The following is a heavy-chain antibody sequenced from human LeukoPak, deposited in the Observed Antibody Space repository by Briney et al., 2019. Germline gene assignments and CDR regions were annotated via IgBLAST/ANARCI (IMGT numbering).Heavy chain of an antibody. CDR3: ARDGGYGSGSYYAPVY. CDR1: GFTFSSYS. D-gene: IGHD3-10*01. J-gene: IGHJ4*02. Sequence: GGSLRLSCAASGFTFSSYSMNWVRQAPGKGLEWVSSISSSSSYIYYADSVKGRFTISRDNAKNSLYLQMNSLRAEDTAVYYCARDGGYGSGSYYAPVYWGQGTLVTVSS. V-gene: IGHV3-21*01. CDR2: ISSSSSYI.